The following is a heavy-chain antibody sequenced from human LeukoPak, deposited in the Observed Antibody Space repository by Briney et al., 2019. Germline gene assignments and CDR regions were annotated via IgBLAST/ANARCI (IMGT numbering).Heavy chain of an antibody. D-gene: IGHD3-22*01. V-gene: IGHV3-30-3*01. CDR2: ISCDASNK. CDR1: GFTFSSYA. Sequence: PGGSLRLSCAASGFTFSSYAMHWVRQAPGKGLEWVAVISCDASNKYYADSVKGRFTISRDNSKNTLYLQMNSLRAEDTAVYYCARRMYYYDSSGFDYWGQGTLVTVPS. J-gene: IGHJ4*02. CDR3: ARRMYYYDSSGFDY.